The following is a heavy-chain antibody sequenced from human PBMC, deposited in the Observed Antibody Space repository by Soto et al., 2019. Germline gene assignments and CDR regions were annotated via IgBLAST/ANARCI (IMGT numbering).Heavy chain of an antibody. Sequence: EVQLVESGGGLVQPGGSLRLSCAASGFAISNYWMHWVRQAPGKGLVWVSRINSDASTTDYADSVKGRFTISRDNAKNTLYLQMDSLRAEDTALYYCARGFRWGMDVWGQGTTVTVSS. CDR3: ARGFRWGMDV. V-gene: IGHV3-74*01. D-gene: IGHD3-16*02. CDR1: GFAISNYW. J-gene: IGHJ6*02. CDR2: INSDASTT.